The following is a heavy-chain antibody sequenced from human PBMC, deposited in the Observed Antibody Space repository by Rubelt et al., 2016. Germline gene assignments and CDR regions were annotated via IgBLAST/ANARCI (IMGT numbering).Heavy chain of an antibody. CDR1: GYSISSGYY. Sequence: QVQLQESGPGLVKPSETLSLTCTVSGYSISSGYYWGWIRQPPGKGLEWIGSIYHSGSTYYNPSLKSRVTISVDTSKNQFSLKLSSVTAADSAVYYCAGRTNWFDPWGQGTLVTVSS. CDR3: AGRTNWFDP. J-gene: IGHJ5*02. CDR2: IYHSGST. V-gene: IGHV4-38-2*02.